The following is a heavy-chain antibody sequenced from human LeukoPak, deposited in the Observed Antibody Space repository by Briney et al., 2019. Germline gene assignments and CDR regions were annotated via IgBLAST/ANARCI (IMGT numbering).Heavy chain of an antibody. D-gene: IGHD3-10*01. CDR1: GFTFSSYG. Sequence: GGSLRLSCAASGFTFSSYGMHWVRQAPGKGLEWVAVISYDGSNKYYADSVKGRLTISRDNSKNTLYLQMNSLRAEDTAVYYCAKDRYGSGKNWFDPWGQGTLVTVSS. V-gene: IGHV3-30*18. CDR3: AKDRYGSGKNWFDP. J-gene: IGHJ5*02. CDR2: ISYDGSNK.